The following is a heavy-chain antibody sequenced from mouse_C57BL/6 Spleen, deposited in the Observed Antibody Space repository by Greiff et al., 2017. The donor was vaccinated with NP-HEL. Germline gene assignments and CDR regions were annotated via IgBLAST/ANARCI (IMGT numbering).Heavy chain of an antibody. Sequence: EVQGVESGGDLVKPGGSLKLSCAASGFTFSSYGMSWVRQTPDKRLEWVATISSGGSYTYYPDSVKGRFTISRDNAKNTLYLQMSSLKSEDTAMYYCARRRTVFDYWGQGTTLTVSS. CDR2: ISSGGSYT. J-gene: IGHJ2*01. V-gene: IGHV5-6*01. CDR1: GFTFSSYG. CDR3: ARRRTVFDY. D-gene: IGHD4-1*01.